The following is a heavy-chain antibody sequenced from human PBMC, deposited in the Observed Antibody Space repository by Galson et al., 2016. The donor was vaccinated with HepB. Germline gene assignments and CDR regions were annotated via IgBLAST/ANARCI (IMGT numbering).Heavy chain of an antibody. D-gene: IGHD3-22*01. V-gene: IGHV3-48*02. CDR1: GFTFSRYS. CDR3: ARHDYDSSGYNWFDP. CDR2: ISSSSSTI. Sequence: SLRLSCAASGFTFSRYSMHWVRQAPGKGLEWVSYISSSSSTIYYADSVKGRFTISRDNAKNSLSLQMNSLRDEDTAMYYCARHDYDSSGYNWFDPWGQGTLVTVSS. J-gene: IGHJ5*02.